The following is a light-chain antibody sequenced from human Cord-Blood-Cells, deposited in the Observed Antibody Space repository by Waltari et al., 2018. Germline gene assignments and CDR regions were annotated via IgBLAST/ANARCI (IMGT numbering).Light chain of an antibody. CDR1: QSVSSSY. CDR3: QQYGSSPFT. Sequence: DTVLTQSPGTLSLSPGERATLSCRASQSVSSSYLAWYHQTPGQAPRLLIYGASSMAPGIPDRFSGSGSGTDFTLTISRLEPEDFAVYYGQQYGSSPFTFGPGTKVDIK. V-gene: IGKV3-20*01. CDR2: GAS. J-gene: IGKJ3*01.